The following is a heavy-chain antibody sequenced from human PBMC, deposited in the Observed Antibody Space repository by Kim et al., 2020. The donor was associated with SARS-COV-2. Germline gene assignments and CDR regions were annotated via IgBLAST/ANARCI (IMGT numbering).Heavy chain of an antibody. CDR3: ARDPSGGSSWSRLPKYAMDV. Sequence: GGSLRLSCAASGFNFSTYWMSWVRQAPGKGLEWVANIKEDGGEKYYVDSLKGRTTISIDNAKNSLDLQMNSLRAEDTAVYYCARDPSGGSSWSRLPKYAMDVWGQGTTVTVSS. CDR1: GFNFSTYW. D-gene: IGHD6-6*01. CDR2: IKEDGGEK. V-gene: IGHV3-7*05. J-gene: IGHJ6*02.